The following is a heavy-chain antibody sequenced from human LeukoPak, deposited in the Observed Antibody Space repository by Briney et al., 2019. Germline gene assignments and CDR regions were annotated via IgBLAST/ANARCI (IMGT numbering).Heavy chain of an antibody. V-gene: IGHV1-8*01. D-gene: IGHD6-19*01. J-gene: IGHJ4*02. CDR1: GYTFTSYD. CDR2: MNPNSGNT. Sequence: ASMKVSCKASGYTFTSYDINWVRQATGQGLEWMGWMNPNSGNTGYAQKFQGRDTMTRNTSISTAYMELSSLRSEDTAVYYCARGRYSSGWYDYWGQGTLVTVSS. CDR3: ARGRYSSGWYDY.